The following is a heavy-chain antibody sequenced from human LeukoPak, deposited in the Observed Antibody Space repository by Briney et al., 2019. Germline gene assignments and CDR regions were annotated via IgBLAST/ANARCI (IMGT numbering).Heavy chain of an antibody. V-gene: IGHV3-48*03. Sequence: GGSLRLSCAASGFTFSSYEMNWVRQAPGKGLEWVSYISRSASTIYYADSVKGRFTISRDNAKNSLYLQMNSLRAEDTAVYYCARVEESASFDPWGQGTLVTVSS. CDR1: GFTFSSYE. CDR3: ARVEESASFDP. J-gene: IGHJ5*02. D-gene: IGHD3-3*01. CDR2: ISRSASTI.